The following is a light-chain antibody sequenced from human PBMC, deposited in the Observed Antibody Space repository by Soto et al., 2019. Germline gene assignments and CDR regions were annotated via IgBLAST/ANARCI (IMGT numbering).Light chain of an antibody. CDR2: GAS. Sequence: EIVMTQSPATLSVSPGERATLSCRASQTVLSNLAWYQQKPGQAPRLLIYGASSRATGIPDRFSGSGSGTDFTLTIRTLEPEDFAVYYCQQYGSSPRTFGQGTKVDIK. CDR1: QTVLSN. J-gene: IGKJ1*01. CDR3: QQYGSSPRT. V-gene: IGKV3-20*01.